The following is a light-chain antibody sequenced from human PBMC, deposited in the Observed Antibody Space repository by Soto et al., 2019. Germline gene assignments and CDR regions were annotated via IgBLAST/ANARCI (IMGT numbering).Light chain of an antibody. CDR3: KQSYSTPQP. J-gene: IGKJ5*01. V-gene: IGKV1-39*01. CDR2: AAS. Sequence: DIQMTESTSSMSASVGDRVTITCRASQSISSWLAWYQQKPGKAPKLLIYAASSLQSGVPSRFSGSGSGTDFTLTISSLQPEEFATYYCKQSYSTPQPVGQGTRLEIK. CDR1: QSISSW.